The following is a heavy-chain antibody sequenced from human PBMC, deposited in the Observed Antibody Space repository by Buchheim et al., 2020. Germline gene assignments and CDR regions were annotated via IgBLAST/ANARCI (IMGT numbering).Heavy chain of an antibody. J-gene: IGHJ3*02. CDR2: INHSGST. D-gene: IGHD4-17*01. CDR1: GGSFSGYY. CDR3: ARLVFGDYGPSWDDAFDI. V-gene: IGHV4-34*01. Sequence: QVQLQQWGAGLLKPSETLSLTCAVYGGSFSGYYWSWIRQPPGKGLEWIGEINHSGSTNYNPSLKSRVTISVDTSKNQFSLKLSSVTAADTAVYYCARLVFGDYGPSWDDAFDIWGQGT.